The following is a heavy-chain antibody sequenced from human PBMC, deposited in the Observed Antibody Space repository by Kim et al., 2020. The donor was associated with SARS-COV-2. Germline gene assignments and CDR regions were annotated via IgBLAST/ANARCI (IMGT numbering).Heavy chain of an antibody. CDR3: ARLMYYYDSSGYIQAYYFDY. Sequence: SETLSLTCTVSGGSISSGGYYWSWIRQHPGKGLEWIGYIYYSGSTYYNPSLKSRVTISVDTSKNQFSLKLSSVTAADTAVYYCARLMYYYDSSGYIQAYYFDYWGQGTLVTVSS. J-gene: IGHJ4*02. CDR1: GGSISSGGYY. V-gene: IGHV4-31*03. CDR2: IYYSGST. D-gene: IGHD3-22*01.